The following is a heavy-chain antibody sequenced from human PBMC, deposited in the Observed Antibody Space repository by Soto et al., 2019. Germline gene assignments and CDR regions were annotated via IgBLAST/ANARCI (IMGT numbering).Heavy chain of an antibody. CDR2: ISAYNGNT. CDR3: ARVTPPGGFGELLPIFVT. V-gene: IGHV1-18*01. Sequence: QVQLVQSGAEVKKPGASVKVSCKASGYTFTSYGISWVRQAPGQGLEWMGWISAYNGNTNYAQQLQGRVTMTTATSTSTAYMELRGLRSDDTAVYCCARVTPPGGFGELLPIFVTWGQGTLVTVSS. J-gene: IGHJ4*02. D-gene: IGHD3-10*01. CDR1: GYTFTSYG.